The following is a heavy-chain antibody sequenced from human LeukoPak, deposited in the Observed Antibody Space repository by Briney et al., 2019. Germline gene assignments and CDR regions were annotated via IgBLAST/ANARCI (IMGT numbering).Heavy chain of an antibody. D-gene: IGHD2-15*01. Sequence: AETLSLTCSVSGGSLRSDRHNWAWVRQSADKGLEHIGSVDQTGSPYYNPPLKSRVTISVDTSNKQFSLNLTSVTAADTAVYYCARDLGGYPFFMDVCGKGITVTVSS. CDR2: VDQTGSP. CDR1: GGSLRSDRHN. CDR3: ARDLGGYPFFMDV. V-gene: IGHV4-39*07. J-gene: IGHJ6*03.